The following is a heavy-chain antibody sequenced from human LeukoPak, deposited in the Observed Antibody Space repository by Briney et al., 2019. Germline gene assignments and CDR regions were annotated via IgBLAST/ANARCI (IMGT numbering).Heavy chain of an antibody. CDR1: GVSISSYY. CDR3: ASVDDEGYSDS. Sequence: PSETLSLTCTVSGVSISSYYWSWIRQPPGKGLEWIGYIYYSGSTNYNPSLKSRVTISVDTSKNQFSLKLSSVTAADTAVYYCASVDDEGYSDSWGQGTLVTVSS. J-gene: IGHJ4*02. CDR2: IYYSGST. D-gene: IGHD3-22*01. V-gene: IGHV4-59*01.